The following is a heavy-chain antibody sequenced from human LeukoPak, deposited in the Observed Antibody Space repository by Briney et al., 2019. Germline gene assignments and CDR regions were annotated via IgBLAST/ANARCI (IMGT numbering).Heavy chain of an antibody. CDR3: VKDPTHYRVWDDYDSTVLSY. CDR1: GFTFSSYG. J-gene: IGHJ4*02. D-gene: IGHD3-22*01. V-gene: IGHV3-30*02. CDR2: IRYDGSNK. Sequence: GGSLRLSCAASGFTFSSYGMHWVRQAPGKGLEWVAFIRYDGSNKYYADSVKGRFTISRDNSKNTLYLQMNSLRAADTAVYYCVKDPTHYRVWDDYDSTVLSYWGQGTLVTVSS.